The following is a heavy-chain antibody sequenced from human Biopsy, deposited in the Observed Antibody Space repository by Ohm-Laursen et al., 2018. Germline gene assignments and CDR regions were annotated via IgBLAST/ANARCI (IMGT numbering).Heavy chain of an antibody. D-gene: IGHD3-22*01. J-gene: IGHJ4*02. V-gene: IGHV4-59*08. Sequence: GTLSLICTVSGVSISSYFWSWIRQPLGKGLEWIGYVSYSGNTKYNPSLKSRVIISADTSKNQFSLKLSSVTAADTAMYYCAAYYYDSSGYFYAFHYWGQGTLVTVSS. CDR2: VSYSGNT. CDR3: AAYYYDSSGYFYAFHY. CDR1: GVSISSYF.